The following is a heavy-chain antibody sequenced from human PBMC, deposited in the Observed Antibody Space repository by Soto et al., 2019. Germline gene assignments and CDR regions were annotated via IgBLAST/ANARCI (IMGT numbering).Heavy chain of an antibody. Sequence: ASVKVSCKASGYTFTSYGISWVRQAPGQGLEWMGWISAYNGNTNYAQKLQGRVTITTDTSTSTAYMELRSLRSDDTAVYYCARSVYDSSGYYNEYFAYWGQGTLVTVSS. V-gene: IGHV1-18*01. D-gene: IGHD3-22*01. CDR2: ISAYNGNT. J-gene: IGHJ4*02. CDR3: ARSVYDSSGYYNEYFAY. CDR1: GYTFTSYG.